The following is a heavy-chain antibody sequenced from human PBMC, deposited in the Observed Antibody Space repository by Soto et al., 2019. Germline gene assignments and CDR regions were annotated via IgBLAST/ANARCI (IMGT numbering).Heavy chain of an antibody. D-gene: IGHD3-3*01. V-gene: IGHV3-23*01. J-gene: IGHJ3*02. CDR2: ISGSGGST. CDR1: GFTFSSYA. Sequence: PGGSLRLSCAASGFTFSSYAMSWVRQAPGKGLEWVSAISGSGGSTYYADSVKGRFTISRDNSKNTLYLQMNSLRAEDTAVYYCAKDYYDFWSGLPDAFDIWGQGTMVTVSS. CDR3: AKDYYDFWSGLPDAFDI.